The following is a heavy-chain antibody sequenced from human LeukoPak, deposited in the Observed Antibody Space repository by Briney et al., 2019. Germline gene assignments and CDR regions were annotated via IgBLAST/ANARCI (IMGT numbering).Heavy chain of an antibody. Sequence: SETLSLTCTVSGGSISRYYWSWIRQPAGKGLEWIGRIYTSGSTNYNPSLKSRVTMSVDTSKNQFSLKLSSVTAADTAVYYCARDANNYYDSSGLDYWGQGTLVTVSS. V-gene: IGHV4-4*07. CDR2: IYTSGST. CDR3: ARDANNYYDSSGLDY. CDR1: GGSISRYY. D-gene: IGHD3-22*01. J-gene: IGHJ4*02.